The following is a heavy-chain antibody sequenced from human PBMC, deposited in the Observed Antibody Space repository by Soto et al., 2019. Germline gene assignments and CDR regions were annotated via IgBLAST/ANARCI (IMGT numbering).Heavy chain of an antibody. CDR1: GFTFSSYA. J-gene: IGHJ4*02. CDR3: AREESSSWYYFDY. Sequence: QVQLVESGGGVVQPGRSLRLSCAASGFTFSSYAMHWVRQAPGKGLEWVAGISYDGSNKYYADSVKGRFTISRDNSKSTLYLQMNSLRAEDTAVYYCAREESSSWYYFDYWGQGTLVTVSS. CDR2: ISYDGSNK. D-gene: IGHD6-13*01. V-gene: IGHV3-30-3*01.